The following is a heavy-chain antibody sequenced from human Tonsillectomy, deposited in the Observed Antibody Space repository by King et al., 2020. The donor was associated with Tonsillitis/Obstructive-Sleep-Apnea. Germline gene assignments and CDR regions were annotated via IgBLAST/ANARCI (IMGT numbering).Heavy chain of an antibody. V-gene: IGHV4-59*08. D-gene: IGHD4-11*01. CDR2: IYNSGSP. CDR1: GGSIGSDY. J-gene: IGHJ4*02. Sequence: VQLQESGPGLVKPSETLSLTCTVSGGSIGSDYWSWIRQPPGKGLEWIGYIYNSGSPSYNPSLKSRVTISLDTSKNQFSLKQRSVPAADTAVYYWATQTTVSYFDYWGQGTLVTVSS. CDR3: ATQTTVSYFDY.